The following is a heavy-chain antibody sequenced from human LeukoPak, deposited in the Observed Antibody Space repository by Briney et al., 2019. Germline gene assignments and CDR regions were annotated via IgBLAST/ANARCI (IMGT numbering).Heavy chain of an antibody. CDR1: GFTFYSYA. Sequence: GGSLRLSCAASGFTFYSYAMTWVRQAPGKGLEWVSAISGSGGSTYYADSVKGRFTISRDNSKNTLYLQMSSLRAEDTARYYCAKDTSDWYADYWGQGTLVTVSS. D-gene: IGHD6-19*01. CDR2: ISGSGGST. CDR3: AKDTSDWYADY. V-gene: IGHV3-23*01. J-gene: IGHJ4*02.